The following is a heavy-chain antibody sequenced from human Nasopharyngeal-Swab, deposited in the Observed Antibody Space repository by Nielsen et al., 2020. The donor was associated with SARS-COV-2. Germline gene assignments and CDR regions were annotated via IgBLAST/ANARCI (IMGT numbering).Heavy chain of an antibody. J-gene: IGHJ3*02. CDR1: GGSISSGGYS. CDR3: AGYCSSTSCYKDDAFDI. CDR2: IYHSGST. D-gene: IGHD2-2*03. Sequence: SQILSLTCAVSGGSISSGGYSWSWIRQPPGKGLEWIGYIYHSGSTYYNPSLKSRVTISVDRSKNQFSLKLSSVTAADTAVYYCAGYCSSTSCYKDDAFDIWGQGTMVTVSS. V-gene: IGHV4-30-2*01.